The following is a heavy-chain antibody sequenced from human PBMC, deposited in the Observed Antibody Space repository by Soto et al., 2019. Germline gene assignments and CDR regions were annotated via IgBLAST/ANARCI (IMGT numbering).Heavy chain of an antibody. CDR3: ARDGAGDTTFFGYYDY. D-gene: IGHD1-26*01. V-gene: IGHV3-33*01. J-gene: IGHJ4*02. CDR2: IRYDGSNI. Sequence: GGSLRLSSAASGNMFTGYGVHWVRQNPGKGLEWVAVIRYDGSNIFYADSVKGRFTISRDNSKNTLYLQMNSLRAEDTALYYCARDGAGDTTFFGYYDYWGQGTLVTVSS. CDR1: GNMFTGYG.